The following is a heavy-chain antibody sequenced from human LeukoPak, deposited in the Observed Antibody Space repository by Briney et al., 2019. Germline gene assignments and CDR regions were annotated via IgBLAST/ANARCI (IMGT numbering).Heavy chain of an antibody. J-gene: IGHJ4*02. CDR2: ISSSSSTI. Sequence: GGSLRLSCAASGFTFSSYSMNWVRQAPGKGLEWVSYISSSSSTIHYADSVKGRFTISRDSAKNSLYLQMNSLRDEDTAVYYCARDSGSSWYRGYFDYWGQGTLVTVSS. CDR3: ARDSGSSWYRGYFDY. V-gene: IGHV3-48*02. CDR1: GFTFSSYS. D-gene: IGHD6-13*01.